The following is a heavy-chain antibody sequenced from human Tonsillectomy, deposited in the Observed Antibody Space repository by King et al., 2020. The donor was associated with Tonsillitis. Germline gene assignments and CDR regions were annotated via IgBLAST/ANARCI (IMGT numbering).Heavy chain of an antibody. CDR2: IYPGDSDT. D-gene: IGHD5-24*01. V-gene: IGHV5-51*01. J-gene: IGHJ3*02. Sequence: QLVQSGAEVKKPGESLKISCKGSGYRFTNYWIGWVRQMPGKGLEWMGIIYPGDSDTRYSPSFQGQVTISVDKSISTAYLQWSSLKASDTAMYYCARCEEIPYDAFDIWGQGKMVTVSS. CDR1: GYRFTNYW. CDR3: ARCEEIPYDAFDI.